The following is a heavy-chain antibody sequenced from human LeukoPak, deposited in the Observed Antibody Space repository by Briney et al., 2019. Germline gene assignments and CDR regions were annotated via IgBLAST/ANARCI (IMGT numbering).Heavy chain of an antibody. CDR1: GGSISSGSYY. CDR2: IYTSGST. Sequence: SETLSLTCTVSGGSISSGSYYWSWIRQPAGKGLEWIGRIYTSGSTNYNPSLKSRVTISGDTSKNQISLNLSSVTAADTAVYYCAREVGGVRDFDYWGQGILVTVSS. CDR3: AREVGGVRDFDY. J-gene: IGHJ4*02. D-gene: IGHD2-8*02. V-gene: IGHV4-61*02.